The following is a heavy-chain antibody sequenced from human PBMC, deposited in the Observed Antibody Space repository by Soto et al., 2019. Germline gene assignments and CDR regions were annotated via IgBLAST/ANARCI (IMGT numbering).Heavy chain of an antibody. V-gene: IGHV3-15*01. CDR2: IKSKTSGGTA. CDR1: GFTFNNAW. CDR3: AWSGYNWFNS. D-gene: IGHD3-3*01. J-gene: IGHJ5*01. Sequence: PGGSLRLSCAASGFTFNNAWMGWVRQAPGKGLEWVGRIKSKTSGGTADYAAPVKGRFTVSRDDSINTLYLQMNSLKTEDTALYYCAWSGYNWFNSWGQGTLVTAPQ.